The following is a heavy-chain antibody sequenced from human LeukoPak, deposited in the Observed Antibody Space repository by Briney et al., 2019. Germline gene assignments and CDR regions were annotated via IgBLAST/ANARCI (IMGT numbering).Heavy chain of an antibody. Sequence: ASVKVSCKASGYTFTSYYMHWVRQAPGQGLEWMGWINPNSGGTNYAQKFQGRVTMTRDTSISTAYMELSRLRSDDTAVYYCARELLYESKQWLVRPSFDYWGQGTLVTVSS. J-gene: IGHJ4*02. D-gene: IGHD6-19*01. CDR1: GYTFTSYY. CDR3: ARELLYESKQWLVRPSFDY. V-gene: IGHV1-2*02. CDR2: INPNSGGT.